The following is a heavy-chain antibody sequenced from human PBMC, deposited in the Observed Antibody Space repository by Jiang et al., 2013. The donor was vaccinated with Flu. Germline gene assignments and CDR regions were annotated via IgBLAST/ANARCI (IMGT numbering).Heavy chain of an antibody. D-gene: IGHD2-2*02. J-gene: IGHJ6*03. Sequence: GLVKPSETLSLTCAVYGGSFSGYYWSWIRQPPGKGLEWIGEINHSGSTNYNPSLKSRVTISVDTSKNQFSLKLSSVTAADTAVYYCARLVPHCSSTSCYRFYYYYYYMDVWGKGTTVTVSS. CDR3: ARLVPHCSSTSCYRFYYYYYYMDV. V-gene: IGHV4-34*01. CDR2: INHSGST. CDR1: GGSFSGYY.